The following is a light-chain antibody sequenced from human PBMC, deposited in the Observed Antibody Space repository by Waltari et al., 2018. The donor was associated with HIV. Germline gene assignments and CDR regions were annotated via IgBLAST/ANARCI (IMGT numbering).Light chain of an antibody. CDR1: RTVFYNRNY. Sequence: DIVMTQSPDSLTVSLAARATFYCTSSRTVFYNRNYLAWSQKKPGQAPKGLIYWASTRALGVPDRFSGSGSGTDFSLTISRVQADDVAIYYCQQYYTLRSSFGGGTKIEI. CDR3: QQYYTLRSS. CDR2: WAS. J-gene: IGKJ4*01. V-gene: IGKV4-1*01.